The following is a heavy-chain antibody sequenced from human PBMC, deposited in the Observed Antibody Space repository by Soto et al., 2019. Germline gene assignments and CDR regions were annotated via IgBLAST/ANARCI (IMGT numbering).Heavy chain of an antibody. CDR3: AGERGYSYGTDY. D-gene: IGHD5-18*01. CDR2: ISSSSSTI. Sequence: GGSLRLSCAASGFTFSSYSMNWVRQAPGKGLEWVSYISSSSSTIYYADSVKGRFTISRDSAKNSLYLQMNSLRDEDTAVYYCAGERGYSYGTDYWGQGTLVTVSS. CDR1: GFTFSSYS. V-gene: IGHV3-48*02. J-gene: IGHJ4*02.